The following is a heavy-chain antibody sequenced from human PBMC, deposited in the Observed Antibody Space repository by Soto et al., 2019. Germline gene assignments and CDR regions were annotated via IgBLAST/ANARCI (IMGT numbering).Heavy chain of an antibody. CDR1: GYTFTSYA. CDR2: INAGNGNT. V-gene: IGHV1-3*01. J-gene: IGHJ4*02. CDR3: ARAITMVRGVIFSQFDY. Sequence: GASVKVSCKASGYTFTSYAMHWVRQAPGQRLEWMGWINAGNGNTKYSQKFQGRVTITRDTSASTAYMELSSLRSEDTAVYYCARAITMVRGVIFSQFDYWGQGTLVTVSS. D-gene: IGHD3-10*01.